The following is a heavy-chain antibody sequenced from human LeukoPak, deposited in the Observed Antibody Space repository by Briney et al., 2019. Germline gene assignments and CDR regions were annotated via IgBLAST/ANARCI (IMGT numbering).Heavy chain of an antibody. CDR3: ARGYNWNDY. CDR2: LSSSSSTI. V-gene: IGHV3-48*01. CDR1: GFTFSSYS. Sequence: PGGSLRLSCAASGFTFSSYSMNWVRQAPGKGLEWVSYLSSSSSTIYYADSVKGRFTISRDNAKNSLFLQMNSLRAEDTAVYYCARGYNWNDYWGQGTLVTVSS. D-gene: IGHD1-1*01. J-gene: IGHJ4*02.